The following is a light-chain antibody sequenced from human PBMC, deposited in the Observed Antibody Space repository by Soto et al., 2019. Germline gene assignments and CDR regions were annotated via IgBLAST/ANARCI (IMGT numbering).Light chain of an antibody. CDR2: GAS. V-gene: IGKV3-15*01. CDR1: QSVSSN. Sequence: IVVTQSPATLSVSPGERATLSCRASQSVSSNLAWYQQKPGQAPRLLIYGASTRATGIPARFSGSGSGTEFTLTISSLQSEDFAVYYCQQYNKWPPWTFGQGTKVDIK. J-gene: IGKJ1*01. CDR3: QQYNKWPPWT.